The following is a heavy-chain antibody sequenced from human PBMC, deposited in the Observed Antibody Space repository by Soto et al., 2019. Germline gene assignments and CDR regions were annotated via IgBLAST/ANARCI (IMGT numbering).Heavy chain of an antibody. Sequence: SETLSLTCTVSGGSIGSGGYYWSWVRQRPGKGLEWIGYIYYSGSTYYNPSLKSRLTISIDTSKSQFSLNLSSVTAADTAVYYCARGQNPYYYDSSGQMGAFDIWGQGTMVTVSS. CDR2: IYYSGST. J-gene: IGHJ3*02. CDR3: ARGQNPYYYDSSGQMGAFDI. V-gene: IGHV4-31*03. CDR1: GGSIGSGGYY. D-gene: IGHD3-22*01.